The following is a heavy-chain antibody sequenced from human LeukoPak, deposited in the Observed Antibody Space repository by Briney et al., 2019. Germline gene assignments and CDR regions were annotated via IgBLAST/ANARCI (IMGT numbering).Heavy chain of an antibody. CDR3: ARARLYGSGSRSEDYGMDV. Sequence: ASVKVSCKASGGTFSSYAISWVRQAPGQGLEWMGGIIPIFGTANYAQKFQGRVTITAGESTSTAYMELSSLRSEDTAVYYRARARLYGSGSRSEDYGMDVWGQGTTVTVSS. V-gene: IGHV1-69*13. CDR2: IIPIFGTA. CDR1: GGTFSSYA. D-gene: IGHD3-10*01. J-gene: IGHJ6*02.